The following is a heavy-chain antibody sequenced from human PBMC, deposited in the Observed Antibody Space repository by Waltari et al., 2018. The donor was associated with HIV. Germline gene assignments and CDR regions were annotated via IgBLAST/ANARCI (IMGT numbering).Heavy chain of an antibody. CDR2: FHYTGNT. CDR3: MRHRGYFPPDY. J-gene: IGHJ4*02. CDR1: GGSMSDTGDYH. V-gene: IGHV4-39*01. Sequence: QLQLQESGPGLVKPSETLSLTCTVSGGSMSDTGDYHWGWIRQPPGKGLEWIGNFHYTGNTFYNPSLKSRVTISADTSKNQFSLKLSSLTAADTAVYFCMRHRGYFPPDYWDQGTLVTVSS. D-gene: IGHD1-26*01.